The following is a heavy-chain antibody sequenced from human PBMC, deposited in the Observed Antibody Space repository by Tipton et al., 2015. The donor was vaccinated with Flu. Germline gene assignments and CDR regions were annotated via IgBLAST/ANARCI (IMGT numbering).Heavy chain of an antibody. CDR1: GFTFSSYW. CDR2: IKQDASEK. J-gene: IGHJ4*02. Sequence: SLRLSCAASGFTFSSYWMNWVRQAPGKGLQWLANIKQDASEKHYVDSVKGRVSISRDNAKKSLYLQMDNLRVEDTAVYYCARAPRRHSGSGCLDYWGQGSLVTLSS. D-gene: IGHD3-10*01. V-gene: IGHV3-7*01. CDR3: ARAPRRHSGSGCLDY.